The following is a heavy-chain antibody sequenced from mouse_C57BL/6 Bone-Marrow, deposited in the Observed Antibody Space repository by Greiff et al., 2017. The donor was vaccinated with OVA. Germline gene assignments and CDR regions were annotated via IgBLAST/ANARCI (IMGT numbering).Heavy chain of an antibody. D-gene: IGHD5-1-1*01. V-gene: IGHV1-61*01. CDR3: ALQYAMDY. CDR2: IYPSDSET. Sequence: QVQLQQPGAELVRPGSSVKLSCKASGYTFTSYWMDWVQQRPGQGLEWIGYIYPSDSETHYNQKFKDKATLTVDKASSTAYMQLSSLTSEDSAVYYCALQYAMDYWGQGTSVTVSS. CDR1: GYTFTSYW. J-gene: IGHJ4*01.